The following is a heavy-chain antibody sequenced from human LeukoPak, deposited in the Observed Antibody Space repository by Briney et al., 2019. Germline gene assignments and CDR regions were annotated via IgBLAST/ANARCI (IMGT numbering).Heavy chain of an antibody. J-gene: IGHJ3*02. V-gene: IGHV3-74*01. D-gene: IGHD6-19*01. CDR2: INSDGSSA. CDR1: GFTFSSYW. CDR3: ARRRLGFFAFDI. Sequence: GGSLRLSCAASGFTFSSYWMHWVRQAPGKGLVWVSRINSDGSSANYADSVKGGFTISRDNAKNTLYLQMNSLRAEDTAVYYCARRRLGFFAFDIWGQGTMVTVSS.